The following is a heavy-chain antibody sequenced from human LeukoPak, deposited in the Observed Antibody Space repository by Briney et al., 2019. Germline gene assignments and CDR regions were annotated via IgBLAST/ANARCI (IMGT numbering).Heavy chain of an antibody. CDR2: ISAYTGNT. D-gene: IGHD3-9*01. CDR1: GYTFTSYG. V-gene: IGHV1-18*01. CDR3: ARMWVLAGYYVDY. J-gene: IGHJ4*02. Sequence: ASVKVSCKASGYTFTSYGINWVRQAPGQGLEWMGWISAYTGNTNYAQKLQDRVTMTTDTPTSTAYMELRSLRSDDTALYYCARMWVLAGYYVDYWGQGTLVTVSS.